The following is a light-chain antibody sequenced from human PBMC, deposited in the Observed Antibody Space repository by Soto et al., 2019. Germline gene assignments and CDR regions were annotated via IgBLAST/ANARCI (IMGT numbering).Light chain of an antibody. J-gene: IGLJ1*01. CDR2: DVT. CDR3: TSYTSSITYV. Sequence: QSALTQPASVSGSPGQSITISCTGTSSDVGGYNFVSWYQHHPGKAPKLIIYDVTNRPSGISNRFSVSKSGNTASLTIPGLQAEDEADYYFTSYTSSITYVFGTGTKVTVL. CDR1: SSDVGGYNF. V-gene: IGLV2-14*03.